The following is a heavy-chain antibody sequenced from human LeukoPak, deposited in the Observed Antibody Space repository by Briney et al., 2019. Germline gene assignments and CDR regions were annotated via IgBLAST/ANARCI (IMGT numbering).Heavy chain of an antibody. CDR3: ARSPIVVVPAATNWFDP. Sequence: SETLSLTCTVSGGSISSSSYYWGWIRQPPGKGLEWIGSINYSGSTYYNPSLKSRVTISVDTSKNQFSLKLSSVTAADTAVYYCARSPIVVVPAATNWFDPWGQGTLVTVSS. CDR2: INYSGST. J-gene: IGHJ5*02. CDR1: GGSISSSSYY. V-gene: IGHV4-39*07. D-gene: IGHD2-2*01.